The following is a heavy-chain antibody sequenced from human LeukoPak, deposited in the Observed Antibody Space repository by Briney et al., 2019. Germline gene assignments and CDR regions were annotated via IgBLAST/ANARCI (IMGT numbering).Heavy chain of an antibody. CDR3: ARDKRGTVDY. CDR1: GGSITSYY. Sequence: SVTLSLTCTVSGGSITSYYWSWIRQPPGKGLEWIGYFYYSGSTNYNPSLNSRVTISVDTSKNQFSLKLSSVTAADTAVYYCARDKRGTVDYWGQGTLVTVSS. D-gene: IGHD1-1*01. V-gene: IGHV4-59*01. J-gene: IGHJ4*02. CDR2: FYYSGST.